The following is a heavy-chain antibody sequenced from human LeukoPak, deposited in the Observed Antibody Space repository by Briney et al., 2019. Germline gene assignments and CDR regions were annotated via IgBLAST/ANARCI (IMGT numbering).Heavy chain of an antibody. CDR2: ISGSGGAT. CDR1: EFTVSSNY. V-gene: IGHV3-23*01. Sequence: PGGPLRLSCAASEFTVSSNYMSWVRQAPGKGLEWVSGISGSGGATYYADSVKGRFTISRDSSKNTLSLQMNSLRAEDTAVYYCAKGIESSGSYYTSFDYWGQGTLVTVSS. J-gene: IGHJ4*02. CDR3: AKGIESSGSYYTSFDY. D-gene: IGHD1-26*01.